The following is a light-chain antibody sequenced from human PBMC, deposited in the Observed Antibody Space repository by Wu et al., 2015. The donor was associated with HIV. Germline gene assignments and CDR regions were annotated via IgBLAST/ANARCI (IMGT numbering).Light chain of an antibody. V-gene: IGKV3-15*01. CDR3: QHYDNWPLT. CDR1: QSVSSN. J-gene: IGKJ4*01. CDR2: GAF. Sequence: EIVMTQSPATQSVSPGERATLSCRASQSVSSNLAWYQQKPGQAPRLLIYGAFNRATGIPARFSGSGSGTKFTLTVSSLQSEDFALYYCQHYDNWPLTFGGGTKVEIK.